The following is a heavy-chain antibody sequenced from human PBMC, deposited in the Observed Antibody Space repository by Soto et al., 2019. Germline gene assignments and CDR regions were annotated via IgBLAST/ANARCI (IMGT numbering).Heavy chain of an antibody. Sequence: SVKVSCKASGGTFSSYAISWVRQAPGQGLEWMGGIIPIFGTANYAQKFQGRVTITADKSTSIAYMELSSLRSEDTAVYYCASTTYYDFWSGYGPQSYYYYGMDVWGQGTTVTVS. CDR3: ASTTYYDFWSGYGPQSYYYYGMDV. J-gene: IGHJ6*02. CDR2: IIPIFGTA. CDR1: GGTFSSYA. V-gene: IGHV1-69*06. D-gene: IGHD3-3*01.